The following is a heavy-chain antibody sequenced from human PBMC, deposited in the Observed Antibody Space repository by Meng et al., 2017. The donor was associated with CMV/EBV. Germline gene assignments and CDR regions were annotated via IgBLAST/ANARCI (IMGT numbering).Heavy chain of an antibody. CDR2: INPNSGGT. Sequence: ASVNVSCKASGYTFTGYYMHWVRQAPGQGLEWMGWINPNSGGTNYAQKFQGRVTMTRDTSISTAYMELSRLRSDDTAVYYCARGNGDYLFGWFDPWGQGTLVTVSS. J-gene: IGHJ5*02. D-gene: IGHD4-17*01. CDR3: ARGNGDYLFGWFDP. V-gene: IGHV1-2*02. CDR1: GYTFTGYY.